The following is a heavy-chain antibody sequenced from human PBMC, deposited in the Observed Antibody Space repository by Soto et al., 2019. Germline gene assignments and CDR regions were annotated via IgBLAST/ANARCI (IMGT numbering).Heavy chain of an antibody. CDR1: GFIFNNYA. Sequence: EVQLLESGGGLVQRGGSLRLSCAASGFIFNNYAMTWVRQAPGKGLEWVARVSGRGGSAYYADSVKGRLTISRDNSNNTLYLQMTNVRVEDTAVYYCVRRAGGAVVWYYDLWGRCTLVSVFS. J-gene: IGHJ2*01. CDR2: VSGRGGSA. V-gene: IGHV3-23*01. D-gene: IGHD2-21*01. CDR3: VRRAGGAVVWYYDL.